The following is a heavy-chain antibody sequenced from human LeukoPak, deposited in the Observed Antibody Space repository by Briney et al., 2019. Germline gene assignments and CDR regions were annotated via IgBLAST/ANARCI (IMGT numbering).Heavy chain of an antibody. CDR3: ARTPYCGGDCSSAEYFQH. CDR1: EFTFSSYS. Sequence: GGSLRLSCTGSEFTFSSYSMNWVRQAPGKGLEWVSSVSGNSFYIYYADSVRGRFTISRDNAKNSLYLQMNSLTAEDTAVYYCARTPYCGGDCSSAEYFQHWGQGTLVTVPS. CDR2: VSGNSFYI. V-gene: IGHV3-21*01. D-gene: IGHD2-21*02. J-gene: IGHJ1*01.